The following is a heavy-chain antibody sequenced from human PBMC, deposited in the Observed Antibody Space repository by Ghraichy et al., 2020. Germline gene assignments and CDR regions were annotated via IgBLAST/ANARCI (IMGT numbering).Heavy chain of an antibody. J-gene: IGHJ4*02. V-gene: IGHV3-7*01. CDR1: GFTFSSYW. CDR3: ARDSRGYSYGPLGY. CDR2: IKQDGSEK. Sequence: LSLTCAASGFTFSSYWMSWVRQAPGKGLEWVANIKQDGSEKYYVDSVKGRFTISRDNAKNSLYLQMNSLRAEDTAVYYCARDSRGYSYGPLGYWGQGTLFTVSS. D-gene: IGHD5-18*01.